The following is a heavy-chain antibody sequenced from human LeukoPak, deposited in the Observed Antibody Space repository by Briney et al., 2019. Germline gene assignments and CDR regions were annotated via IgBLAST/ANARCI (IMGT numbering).Heavy chain of an antibody. D-gene: IGHD3-16*01. CDR1: RFTFSSYA. V-gene: IGHV3-23*01. J-gene: IGHJ2*01. CDR2: IRGSGGST. CDR3: AKDGGLRRYFDL. Sequence: PGRSLRLSCAASRFTFSSYAMSWVRQAPGQGLEWVSAIRGSGGSTYYADSVKGRFTISRDNSKNTLYLQVNSLRAEDTAVYYCAKDGGLRRYFDLWGRGTLVTVSS.